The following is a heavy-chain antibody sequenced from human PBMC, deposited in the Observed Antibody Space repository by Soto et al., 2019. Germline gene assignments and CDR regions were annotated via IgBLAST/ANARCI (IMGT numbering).Heavy chain of an antibody. CDR3: ARAAGITIYPVVCYYFDY. CDR2: SYYSGST. Sequence: SETLSLTCTVSGGSISSGDYYWRWIRQPPVRGLERIGYSYYSGSTYYNPSLKSRVTISVDTSKNQFSLKLSSVTAADTTVYYCARAAGITIYPVVCYYFDYWGQGTLVTVSS. D-gene: IGHD3-3*01. J-gene: IGHJ4*02. CDR1: GGSISSGDYY. V-gene: IGHV4-30-4*01.